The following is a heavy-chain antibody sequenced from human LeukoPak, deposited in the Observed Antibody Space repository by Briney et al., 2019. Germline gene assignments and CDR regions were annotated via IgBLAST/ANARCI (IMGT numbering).Heavy chain of an antibody. CDR2: ISAYNGNT. J-gene: IGHJ4*02. D-gene: IGHD6-13*01. CDR3: ARDQGIAASGGDFDY. Sequence: ASVKVSCKASGYTFTSYGISWVRQAPGQGLEWMGWISAYNGNTNYAQKLQGRVTMTTDTSTSTAYMELRSLRSDDTAVYYCARDQGIAASGGDFDYWGQGTLVAVSS. V-gene: IGHV1-18*01. CDR1: GYTFTSYG.